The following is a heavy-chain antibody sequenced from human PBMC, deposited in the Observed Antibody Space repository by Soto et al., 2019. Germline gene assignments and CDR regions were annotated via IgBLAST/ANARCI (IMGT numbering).Heavy chain of an antibody. J-gene: IGHJ6*03. CDR3: ARVWVDWNDVVNYYYYYMDV. CDR1: GYTFTSYD. Sequence: ASVKVSCKASGYTFTSYDINWVRQATGQGLEWMGWMNPNSGNTGYAQKFQGRVTMTRNTSISTAYMELSSLRSEDTAVYYCARVWVDWNDVVNYYYYYMDVWGKGTTVTVSS. D-gene: IGHD1-1*01. V-gene: IGHV1-8*01. CDR2: MNPNSGNT.